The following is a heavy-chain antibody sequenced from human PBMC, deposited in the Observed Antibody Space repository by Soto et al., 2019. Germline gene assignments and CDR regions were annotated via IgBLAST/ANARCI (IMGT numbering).Heavy chain of an antibody. J-gene: IGHJ4*02. CDR1: GFTFSTYA. CDR2: IIHSGDST. CDR3: ATGHQLGY. Sequence: EVQLLESGGGLVQPGGSLRLSCAASGFTFSTYAMSWVRQAPGKGLEWVSKIIHSGDSTYYADSVKGRFTISRDNSNNSVYLQMSSLRAEVAAVYYCATGHQLGYWGQGTLVTVSS. V-gene: IGHV3-23*01. D-gene: IGHD6-13*01.